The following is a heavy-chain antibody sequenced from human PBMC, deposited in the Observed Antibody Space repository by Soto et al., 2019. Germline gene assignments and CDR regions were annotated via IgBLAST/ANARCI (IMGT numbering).Heavy chain of an antibody. V-gene: IGHV4-31*03. J-gene: IGHJ6*02. D-gene: IGHD2-2*01. CDR2: IYYSGST. Sequence: PSETLSLTCTVSGGFISSRRHYWSWIRQHPGNGLEWIGYIYYSGSTYYNPSLKSRVTISVDTSKNQFSLKLSSVTAADTAVYYCARDSGYCSSTSCPGVYYYGMDVWGQGTTVIVSS. CDR1: GGFISSRRHY. CDR3: ARDSGYCSSTSCPGVYYYGMDV.